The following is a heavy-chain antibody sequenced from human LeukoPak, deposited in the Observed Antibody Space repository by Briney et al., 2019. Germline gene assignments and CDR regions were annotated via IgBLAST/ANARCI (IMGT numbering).Heavy chain of an antibody. J-gene: IGHJ5*02. CDR2: ISGSGGST. Sequence: GGSLRLSCAASGFTFSSYAMSWVRQAPGKGLEWVSAISGSGGSTYYADSVKGRFTISRDNSKNTLYLQMNSPRAEDTAVYYCAKANDPSGSYYVAPFDPWGQGTLVTVSS. CDR3: AKANDPSGSYYVAPFDP. CDR1: GFTFSSYA. V-gene: IGHV3-23*01. D-gene: IGHD1-26*01.